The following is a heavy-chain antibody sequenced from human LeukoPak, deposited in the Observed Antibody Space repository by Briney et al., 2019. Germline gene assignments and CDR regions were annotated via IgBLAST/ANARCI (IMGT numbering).Heavy chain of an antibody. CDR2: MNPNSGNT. Sequence: ASVKVSCKASGYTFTSYDINWVRQATGQGLEWMGWMNPNSGNTGYAQKFQGRVTMTRNTSISTAYMELSSLRSEDTAVYYCARVPNYYDSSGYPPVDAFDIWGQGTMVTVSS. CDR3: ARVPNYYDSSGYPPVDAFDI. J-gene: IGHJ3*02. V-gene: IGHV1-8*01. CDR1: GYTFTSYD. D-gene: IGHD3-22*01.